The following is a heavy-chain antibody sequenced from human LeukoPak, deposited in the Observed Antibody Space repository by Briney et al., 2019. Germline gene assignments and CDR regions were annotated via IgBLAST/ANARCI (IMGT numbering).Heavy chain of an antibody. D-gene: IGHD3-10*01. CDR1: GFTFSSYG. J-gene: IGHJ4*02. CDR2: IRYDGSNK. CDR3: AKDLGFGELPRGH. V-gene: IGHV3-30*02. Sequence: GGSLRLSCAASGFTFSSYGMHWVRQAPGKGLEWVAFIRYDGSNKYYADSVKGRFTISRDNSKNTLYLQMNSLRAEDTAVYYCAKDLGFGELPRGHWGQGTLVTVSS.